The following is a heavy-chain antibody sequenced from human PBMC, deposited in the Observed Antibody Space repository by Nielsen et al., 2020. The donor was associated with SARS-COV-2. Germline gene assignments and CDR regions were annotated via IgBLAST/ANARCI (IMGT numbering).Heavy chain of an antibody. Sequence: GESLKISCAASGSTFEDYTMHWVRQTPGKGLEWISLISWDGGSTYYADSVKGRFTISRENAKNSLYLQMNNLRVGDTAVYYCTRGAAGFDPWGQGTLVTVSS. D-gene: IGHD2-15*01. J-gene: IGHJ5*02. V-gene: IGHV3-43*01. CDR1: GSTFEDYT. CDR2: ISWDGGST. CDR3: TRGAAGFDP.